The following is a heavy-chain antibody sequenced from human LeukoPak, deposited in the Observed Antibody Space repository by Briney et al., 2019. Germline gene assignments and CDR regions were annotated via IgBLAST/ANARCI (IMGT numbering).Heavy chain of an antibody. CDR3: ARYNWGYGAFDY. CDR2: IYSSGST. D-gene: IGHD1-20*01. J-gene: IGHJ4*02. V-gene: IGHV4-59*01. CDR1: GGSISGYY. Sequence: SETLSLTCTVSGGSISGYYWSWIRQSPGKGLEWIGYIYSSGSTNHNPSLNGRVTISVDTSNNHFSLKLVSVAAADTAVYFCARYNWGYGAFDYWGQGTLVAVSS.